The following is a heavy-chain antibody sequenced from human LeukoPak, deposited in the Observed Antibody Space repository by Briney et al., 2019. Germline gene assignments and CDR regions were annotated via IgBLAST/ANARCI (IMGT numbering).Heavy chain of an antibody. CDR3: ATAGDDYYDSSGLRY. Sequence: ASVKVSCKASGYTFTGYYMHWVRQAPGQGLEWMGWINPNSGGTNYAQKFQGRVTMTRDMSTSTVYMELSSLRSEDTAVYYCATAGDDYYDSSGLRYWGQGTLVTVSS. D-gene: IGHD3-22*01. CDR1: GYTFTGYY. V-gene: IGHV1-2*02. CDR2: INPNSGGT. J-gene: IGHJ4*02.